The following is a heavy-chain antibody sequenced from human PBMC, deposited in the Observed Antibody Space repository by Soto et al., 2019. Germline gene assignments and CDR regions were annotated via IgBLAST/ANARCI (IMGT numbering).Heavy chain of an antibody. D-gene: IGHD5-12*01. CDR3: ARAGLVATTYYYYGMDV. J-gene: IGHJ6*02. Sequence: GASVKVSCKASGGTFSSYTITCVRQAHGQGLEWMGRIIPILGIANYAQKFQGRVTMTADKSTSTAYMELSSLRSEDTAVYYCARAGLVATTYYYYGMDVWGQGTTVTVSS. V-gene: IGHV1-69*02. CDR2: IIPILGIA. CDR1: GGTFSSYT.